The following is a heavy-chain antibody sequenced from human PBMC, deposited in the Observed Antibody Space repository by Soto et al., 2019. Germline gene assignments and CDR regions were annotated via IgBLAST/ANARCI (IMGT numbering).Heavy chain of an antibody. CDR3: ARVFSSGSGWMYYFDF. CDR2: IFHTGGT. J-gene: IGHJ4*02. V-gene: IGHV4-4*02. D-gene: IGHD6-25*01. CDR1: SDSIAGENW. Sequence: QVQLQESGPGLVKPSETLSLTCTVSSDSIAGENWWSWVRQPPGMGLERSGEIFHTGGTNYNPSLKGRVTREVDKSKSQFSLNLISATASDTAVYYCARVFSSGSGWMYYFDFWGQGTLVSVSS.